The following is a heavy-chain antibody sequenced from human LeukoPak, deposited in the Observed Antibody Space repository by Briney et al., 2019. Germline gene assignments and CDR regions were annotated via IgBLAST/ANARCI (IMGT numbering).Heavy chain of an antibody. J-gene: IGHJ6*02. Sequence: PGGSLRLSCAASGFTFSNAWMSWVRQAPGKGLEWVGRIKSKTDGGTTDYAAPVKGRFTISRDDSKNTLYLQMNSLKTEDTAVYYCTTSSGSLRYSDWLLWESYGMDVWGQGTTVTVSS. D-gene: IGHD3-9*01. CDR1: GFTFSNAW. V-gene: IGHV3-15*01. CDR2: IKSKTDGGTT. CDR3: TTSSGSLRYSDWLLWESYGMDV.